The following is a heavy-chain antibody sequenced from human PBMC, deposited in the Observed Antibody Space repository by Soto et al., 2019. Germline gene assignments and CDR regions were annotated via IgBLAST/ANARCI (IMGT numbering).Heavy chain of an antibody. CDR2: INHSGST. J-gene: IGHJ4*02. CDR1: GGSFSGYY. Sequence: QVQLQQWGAGLLKPSETLSLTCAVYGGSFSGYYWSWIRQPPGKGLEWIGEINHSGSTNYNPSLRSRVTISVDTSKNQFSLKQSSVTAADTAVYYCARERIAAAGVDYWGQGTLVTVSS. D-gene: IGHD6-13*01. CDR3: ARERIAAAGVDY. V-gene: IGHV4-34*01.